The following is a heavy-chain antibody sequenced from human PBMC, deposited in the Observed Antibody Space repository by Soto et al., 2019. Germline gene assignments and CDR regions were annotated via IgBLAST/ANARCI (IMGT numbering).Heavy chain of an antibody. CDR1: GFTFTNNW. D-gene: IGHD5-12*01. Sequence: GGSLRLSCVAYGFTFTNNWMSWVRQAPGKGLQWVANIKYDGGETYYEDSVKGRFRISRENAKSSVYLQMNRLRVEDAAVYFCVRGLYSRSYWGQRTLV. V-gene: IGHV3-7*03. CDR3: VRGLYSRSY. CDR2: IKYDGGET. J-gene: IGHJ4*02.